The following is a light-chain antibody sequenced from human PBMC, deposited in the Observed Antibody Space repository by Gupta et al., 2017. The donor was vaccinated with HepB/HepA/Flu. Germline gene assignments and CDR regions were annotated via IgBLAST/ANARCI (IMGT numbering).Light chain of an antibody. Sequence: DIQMTQSPSSLSASVGDRVTSTCRASQSISSYFNWYQQKPGKAPKLLIYAASSLQSGVPSRFSGSGSGTDFTLTISSLQPEDFATYYCQQSYSTPWTFGQGTKVEIK. CDR2: AAS. CDR3: QQSYSTPWT. J-gene: IGKJ1*01. V-gene: IGKV1-39*01. CDR1: QSISSY.